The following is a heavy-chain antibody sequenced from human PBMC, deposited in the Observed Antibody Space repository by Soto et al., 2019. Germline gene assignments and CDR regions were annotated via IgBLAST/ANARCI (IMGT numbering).Heavy chain of an antibody. D-gene: IGHD2-15*01. CDR2: HDWHDDK. Sequence: SGPTLVNPTQTLTLTCTFSGLSLSTSGMRVSWIRQPPGKALESLARHDWHDDKFYSTSLKTRLTISKATSKNQVVLTMTNMDPVDTATYYCVRMGVVTLGGAFDIWGQGTMVTVSS. J-gene: IGHJ3*02. CDR3: VRMGVVTLGGAFDI. V-gene: IGHV2-70*04. CDR1: GLSLSTSGMR.